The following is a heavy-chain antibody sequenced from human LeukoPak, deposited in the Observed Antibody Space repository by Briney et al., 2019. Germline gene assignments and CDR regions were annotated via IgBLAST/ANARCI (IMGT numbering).Heavy chain of an antibody. CDR1: ELTVSSYG. CDR2: IWVDGSNE. D-gene: IGHD2-15*01. J-gene: IGHJ5*02. Sequence: PGGSLRPSCAAAELTVSSYGMPRVRQAPGKGLEWVAVIWVDGSNENYADSVKGRFTISRDNSKTTLYLQMNSLRADDTAVYYCASLGAYSSGGSLRWFDPWGQGTLVTVSS. V-gene: IGHV3-33*01. CDR3: ASLGAYSSGGSLRWFDP.